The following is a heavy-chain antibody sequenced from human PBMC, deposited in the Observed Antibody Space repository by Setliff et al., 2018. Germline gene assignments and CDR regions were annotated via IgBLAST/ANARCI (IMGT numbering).Heavy chain of an antibody. D-gene: IGHD6-19*01. V-gene: IGHV3-30*03. J-gene: IGHJ4*02. CDR3: ATDSLSGWSAVDY. CDR1: GFIFSNFG. CDR2: VSFDGRNK. Sequence: PGGSLRLSCGASGFIFSNFGMHWVRQAPGKGLEWVAAVSFDGRNKYYEDSVKGRFTISRDDSKNTLYLQMKSLRPEDTAVYYCATDSLSGWSAVDYWGQGTLVTVSS.